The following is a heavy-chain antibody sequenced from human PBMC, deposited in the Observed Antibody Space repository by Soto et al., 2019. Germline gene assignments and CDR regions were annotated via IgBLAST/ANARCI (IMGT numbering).Heavy chain of an antibody. Sequence: GGSLRLSCAASGFTFSSYSMNWVRQAPGKGLEWVSSISSSSSYIYYADSVKGRFTISRDNAKNSLYLQMNSLRAEDTAVYYCARDPSSALGYYYYGMDVWGQGTTVTVSS. V-gene: IGHV3-21*01. CDR3: ARDPSSALGYYYYGMDV. D-gene: IGHD5-18*01. CDR2: ISSSSSYI. CDR1: GFTFSSYS. J-gene: IGHJ6*02.